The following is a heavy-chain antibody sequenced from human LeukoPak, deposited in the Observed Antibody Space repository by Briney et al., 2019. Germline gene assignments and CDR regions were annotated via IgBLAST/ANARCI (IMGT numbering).Heavy chain of an antibody. J-gene: IGHJ5*02. Sequence: GGSLRLSCAASGFTFSNYWMSWVRQAPGKGLEWVSYISSSGGTIYYADSVKGRFTVSRDNAKNSLYLQMNSLRAEDTAVYYCVIHCSSTTCRGFDPWGQGALVTVSS. CDR3: VIHCSSTTCRGFDP. CDR2: ISSSGGTI. V-gene: IGHV3-48*04. D-gene: IGHD2-2*01. CDR1: GFTFSNYW.